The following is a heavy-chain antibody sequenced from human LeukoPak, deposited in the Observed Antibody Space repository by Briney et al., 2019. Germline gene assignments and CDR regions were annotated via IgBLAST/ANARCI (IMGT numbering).Heavy chain of an antibody. J-gene: IGHJ3*02. D-gene: IGHD1-26*01. Sequence: ASVKVSCKASGYTFSSNYMHWVRQAPGQGLEWMGIINPSGGSTNYAQKLQGRVTMTTDTSTSTAYMELRSLRSDDTAVYYCARLDPGSSDAFDIWGQGTMVTVSS. CDR1: GYTFSSNY. V-gene: IGHV1-46*01. CDR3: ARLDPGSSDAFDI. CDR2: INPSGGST.